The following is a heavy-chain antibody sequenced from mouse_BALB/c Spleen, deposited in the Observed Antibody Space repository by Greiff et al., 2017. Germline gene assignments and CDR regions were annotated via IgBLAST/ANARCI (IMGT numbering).Heavy chain of an antibody. D-gene: IGHD1-2*01. CDR3: ARHSLLRDAIDY. J-gene: IGHJ4*01. CDR1: GFTFSSFG. V-gene: IGHV5-17*02. Sequence: EVKLVESGGGLVQPGGSRKLSCAASGFTFSSFGMHWVRQAPEKGLEWVAYISSGSSTIYYADTVKGRFTISRDNPKNTLFLQMTSLRSEDTAMYYCARHSLLRDAIDYWGQGTSVTVSS. CDR2: ISSGSSTI.